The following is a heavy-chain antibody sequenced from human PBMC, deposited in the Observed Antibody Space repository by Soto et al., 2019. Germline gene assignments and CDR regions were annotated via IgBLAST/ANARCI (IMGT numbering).Heavy chain of an antibody. J-gene: IGHJ3*01. D-gene: IGHD3-10*01. CDR3: TRGVSYGFDF. CDR1: GFNFNIYS. CDR2: MTSDSKTI. V-gene: IGHV3-48*01. Sequence: EVLLVESGGALVQPGGSLRLSCVASGFNFNIYSMNWVRQAPGKGLEWVSYMTSDSKTIHYADSVKGRFTISRENAKNSVFLQMNSLIGEDTAVYYCTRGVSYGFDFWGQGTMVTVSS.